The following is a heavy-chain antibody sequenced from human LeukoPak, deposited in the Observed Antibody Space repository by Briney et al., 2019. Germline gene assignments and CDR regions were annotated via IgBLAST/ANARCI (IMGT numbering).Heavy chain of an antibody. CDR1: GFTFSSYA. Sequence: GSLRLSCAAAGFTFSSYAMSWDRQAPGKGLEWVSARSGSGGSTYYADSVKGRFTISRDNSKNTLYLQMNSLSADDTAVYYCAQAGIVVVPAAISDYWGQGTLVTVSS. CDR3: AQAGIVVVPAAISDY. J-gene: IGHJ4*02. D-gene: IGHD2-2*02. CDR2: RSGSGGST. V-gene: IGHV3-23*01.